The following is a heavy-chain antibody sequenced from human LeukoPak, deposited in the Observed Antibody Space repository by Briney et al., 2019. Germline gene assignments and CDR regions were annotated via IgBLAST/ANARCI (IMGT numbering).Heavy chain of an antibody. CDR3: ARGGDGYNLDDAFDI. Sequence: KPSETLSLTCTVSGGSISSGDYYWSWIRQPPGKGLEWIGYIYYSGSTYYNPSLKSRVTISVDTSKNQFSLKLSSVTAADTAVYYCARGGDGYNLDDAFDIWGQGTMVTVSS. CDR1: GGSISSGDYY. J-gene: IGHJ3*02. V-gene: IGHV4-30-4*01. D-gene: IGHD5-24*01. CDR2: IYYSGST.